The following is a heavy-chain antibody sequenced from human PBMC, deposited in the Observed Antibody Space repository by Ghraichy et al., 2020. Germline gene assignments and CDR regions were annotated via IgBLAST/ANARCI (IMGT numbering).Heavy chain of an antibody. CDR2: IIPIFGTA. D-gene: IGHD2-15*01. CDR1: GGTFSSYA. J-gene: IGHJ6*02. CDR3: ASVEWPGGYYYYGMDV. V-gene: IGHV1-69*13. Sequence: SVKVSCKASGGTFSSYAISWVRQAPGQGLEWMGGIIPIFGTANYAQKFQGRVTITADESTSTAYMELSSLRSEDTAVYYCASVEWPGGYYYYGMDVWGQGTTVTVSS.